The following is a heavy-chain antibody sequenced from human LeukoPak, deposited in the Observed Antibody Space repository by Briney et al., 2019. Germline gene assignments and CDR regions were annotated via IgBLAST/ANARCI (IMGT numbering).Heavy chain of an antibody. CDR1: GFTFRSYA. CDR2: ISGSDGNT. Sequence: PGGSLRLSCAASGFTFRSYAMNWVRQAPGAGLEWVSAISGSDGNTYYADSVKGRFTISRDDSKNTLYLQMNRLRAEDTALYYCAKAATFYYGSDLWGQGILVAVSS. J-gene: IGHJ4*02. D-gene: IGHD3-10*01. V-gene: IGHV3-23*01. CDR3: AKAATFYYGSDL.